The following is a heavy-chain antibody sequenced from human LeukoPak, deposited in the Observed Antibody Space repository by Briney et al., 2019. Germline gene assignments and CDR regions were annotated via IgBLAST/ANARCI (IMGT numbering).Heavy chain of an antibody. V-gene: IGHV6-1*01. CDR3: AREEAGTVSWFDP. CDR2: TYYRSKWYN. J-gene: IGHJ5*02. Sequence: SQTLSLTCAISGDSVSSNSAAWNWIRQSSSRGLEWLGRTYYRSKWYNDYAVSVKSRITINPDTSKNQFSLQLNSVTPEDTAVYYCAREEAGTVSWFDPWGQETLVTVSP. D-gene: IGHD6-19*01. CDR1: GDSVSSNSAA.